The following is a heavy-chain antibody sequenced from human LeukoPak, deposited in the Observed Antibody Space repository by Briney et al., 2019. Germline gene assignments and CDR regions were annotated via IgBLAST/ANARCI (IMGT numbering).Heavy chain of an antibody. J-gene: IGHJ4*02. D-gene: IGHD5-18*01. CDR1: GYTFTGYY. V-gene: IGHV1-2*02. CDR2: INPNSGGT. CDR3: ARDNELYSYGYLFDY. Sequence: GASVKVSCKASGYTFTGYYMHRVRQAPGQGLEWMRWINPNSGGTNYAQKLQGRVTMTTDTSTSTAYMELRSLRSDDTAVYYCARDNELYSYGYLFDYWGQGTLVTVSS.